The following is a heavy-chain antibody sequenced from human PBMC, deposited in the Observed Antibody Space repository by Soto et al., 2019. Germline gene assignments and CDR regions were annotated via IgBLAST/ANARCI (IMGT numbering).Heavy chain of an antibody. J-gene: IGHJ4*02. D-gene: IGHD6-13*01. Sequence: SETLSLTCTVSGGSISSGDYYWSWIRQPPGEGLEWIGYIYYSGSTYYNPSLKSRVTISVDTSKNQFSLKLSSVTAADTAVYYCASLSGGIAAADADYWGQGTLVTVSS. CDR3: ASLSGGIAAADADY. CDR1: GGSISSGDYY. CDR2: IYYSGST. V-gene: IGHV4-30-4*01.